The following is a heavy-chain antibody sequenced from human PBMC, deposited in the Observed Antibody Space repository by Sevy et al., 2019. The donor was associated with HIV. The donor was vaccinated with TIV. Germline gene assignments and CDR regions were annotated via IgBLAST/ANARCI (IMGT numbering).Heavy chain of an antibody. Sequence: GGSLRLSCKGSGYSFTSHWLGWVRHMPGKGLEWMGIIYPDDSDTKYSPSFQGQVTFSADKSTSTAYLQWSSLKASDTAMYYCATSRSGYFDSSGYYIYWGQGTLVTVSS. J-gene: IGHJ4*02. CDR2: IYPDDSDT. D-gene: IGHD3-22*01. V-gene: IGHV5-51*01. CDR1: GYSFTSHW. CDR3: ATSRSGYFDSSGYYIY.